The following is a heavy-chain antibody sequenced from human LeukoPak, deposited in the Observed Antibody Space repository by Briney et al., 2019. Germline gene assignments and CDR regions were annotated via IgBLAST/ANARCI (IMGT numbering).Heavy chain of an antibody. Sequence: GGSLRLSCAASGFTFSNYGMHWVRQAPGKGLEWVAVIWYDGSNGYYADSVKGRFTVSRDNAKNSLYLQMNSLRAEDTAVYYCARDFCDHWGQGTLVTVSS. CDR2: IWYDGSNG. V-gene: IGHV3-33*01. CDR1: GFTFSNYG. D-gene: IGHD3-3*01. J-gene: IGHJ5*02. CDR3: ARDFCDH.